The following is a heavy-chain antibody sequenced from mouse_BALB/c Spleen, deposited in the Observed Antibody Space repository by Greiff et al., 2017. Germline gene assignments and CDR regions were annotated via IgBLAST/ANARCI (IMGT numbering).Heavy chain of an antibody. V-gene: IGHV1S81*02. Sequence: VQLQQPGAELVKPGASVKLSCKASGYTFTSYWMHWVKQRPGQGLEWIGEINPSNGRTNYNEKFKSKATLTVDKSSSTAYMQLSSLTSEDSAVYYCTRRGAYWGQGTLVTVSA. J-gene: IGHJ3*01. CDR3: TRRGAY. CDR1: GYTFTSYW. CDR2: INPSNGRT.